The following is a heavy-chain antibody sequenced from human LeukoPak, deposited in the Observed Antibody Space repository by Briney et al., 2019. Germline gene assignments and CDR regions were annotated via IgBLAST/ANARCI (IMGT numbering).Heavy chain of an antibody. J-gene: IGHJ4*01. CDR2: INEHGSIT. CDR1: GFTFSTYW. Sequence: GGSLRLSCAASGFTFSTYWMHWVRQTPGAGLVWVSHINEHGSITDYADSVRDRFTISRDNAKNTLYLHMNSLRAEDTAMYYCGRDVAGAGSHWRHATLVTVSS. D-gene: IGHD6-19*01. V-gene: IGHV3-74*01. CDR3: GRDVAGAGSH.